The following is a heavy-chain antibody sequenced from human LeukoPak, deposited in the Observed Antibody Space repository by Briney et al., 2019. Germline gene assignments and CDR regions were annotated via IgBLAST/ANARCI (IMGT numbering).Heavy chain of an antibody. D-gene: IGHD2-15*01. CDR1: GYSFSSQW. J-gene: IGHJ4*02. CDR3: ARGGGVVTATPDFDY. V-gene: IGHV5-51*01. CDR2: IYPGDSDT. Sequence: GESLKISCMGSGYSFSSQWIGWVRQMPRKGLEWMGLIYPGDSDTRYSPSFQGQVTISADKSISTAYLQRSSLKASDTAMYYCARGGGVVTATPDFDYWGQGTLVTVSS.